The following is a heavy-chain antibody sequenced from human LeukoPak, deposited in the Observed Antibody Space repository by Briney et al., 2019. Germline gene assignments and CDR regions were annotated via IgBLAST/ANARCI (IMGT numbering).Heavy chain of an antibody. D-gene: IGHD6-13*01. CDR3: AREGIAAAGTGGDY. V-gene: IGHV3-33*01. CDR2: VWSDGSNK. J-gene: IGHJ4*02. Sequence: GGSLRLSCAASGLTFSNYAMHWVRQAPGKGLEWVAAVWSDGSNKYYGDSVKGRFTISRDNSKSTLYLQMDSLRAEDTAVYYCAREGIAAAGTGGDYWGQGTLVTVSS. CDR1: GLTFSNYA.